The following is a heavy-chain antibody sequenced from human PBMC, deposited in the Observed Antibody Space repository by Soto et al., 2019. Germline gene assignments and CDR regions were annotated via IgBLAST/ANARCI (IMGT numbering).Heavy chain of an antibody. J-gene: IGHJ4*02. Sequence: LSLTCTGSCDSVTSVAFHCAWLRRPPGTGLEWIGYIYSGGSTYYRPSLEGRMHMSLDATRNHYSLRLTTVTAADTAVYFCARAPVGLDTISYFDYWGQGKLVTVSS. D-gene: IGHD3-3*01. CDR1: CDSVTSVAFH. CDR2: IYSGGST. CDR3: ARAPVGLDTISYFDY. V-gene: IGHV4-30-4*01.